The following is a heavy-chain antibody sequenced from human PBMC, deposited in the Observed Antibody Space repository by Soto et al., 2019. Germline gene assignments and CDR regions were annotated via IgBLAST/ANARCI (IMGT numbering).Heavy chain of an antibody. D-gene: IGHD3-10*01. CDR2: ISSNGSTI. V-gene: IGHV3-11*01. CDR1: GFTFSDYY. J-gene: IGHJ5*02. Sequence: LGGSLRLSCAASGFTFSDYYMSWIRQAPGKGLEWVSYISSNGSTIYYADSVKGGFTISRDNAKNSLYLQRNSLRAEDTAVYYCALWFGELLYNDDNWFDPWGQGTLVTVSS. CDR3: ALWFGELLYNDDNWFDP.